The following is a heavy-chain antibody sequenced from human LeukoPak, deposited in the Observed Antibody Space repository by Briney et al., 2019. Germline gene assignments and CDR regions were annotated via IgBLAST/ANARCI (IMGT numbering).Heavy chain of an antibody. V-gene: IGHV3-7*04. Sequence: GGSLRLSCAASGFTFSSYWMSWVRQAPGEGLEWVANIKQDGTEKYYMDSVKGRFSISRDNAKNSLYLQMNALGAEDTAVYYCARDVRPDYWGQGTLVTVST. CDR1: GFTFSSYW. CDR3: ARDVRPDY. D-gene: IGHD6-6*01. J-gene: IGHJ4*02. CDR2: IKQDGTEK.